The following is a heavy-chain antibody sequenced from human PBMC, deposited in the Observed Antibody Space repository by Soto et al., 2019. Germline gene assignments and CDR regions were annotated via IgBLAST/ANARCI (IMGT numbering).Heavy chain of an antibody. V-gene: IGHV3-33*01. D-gene: IGHD6-6*01. J-gene: IGHJ5*02. CDR3: ARSSVGSSSGFPFDP. Sequence: PGGSLRLSCAASGFTFYSYGMHWVRQSPGKGLQWVAVIWYDGSNKYYADSVKGRFTISRDNSKNTLYLEMNSLKVDDTAVYYCARSSVGSSSGFPFDPWGPGTLVTVSS. CDR2: IWYDGSNK. CDR1: GFTFYSYG.